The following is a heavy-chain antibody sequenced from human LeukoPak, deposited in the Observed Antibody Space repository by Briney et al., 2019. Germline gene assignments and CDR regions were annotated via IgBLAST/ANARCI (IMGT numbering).Heavy chain of an antibody. J-gene: IGHJ4*02. CDR3: AREGSYCVGGDWYSFDF. CDR2: MHPGNGNT. D-gene: IGHD2-15*01. V-gene: IGHV1-2*02. Sequence: SSVKVSCKASGYRFISNYIQWVRQAPGLGPEWIGWMHPGNGNTRYAEKFQGRVTMTRDTSINTAYMDLSSLRSDDTAVYYCAREGSYCVGGDWYSFDFWGQAIRTTVSS. CDR1: GYRFISNY.